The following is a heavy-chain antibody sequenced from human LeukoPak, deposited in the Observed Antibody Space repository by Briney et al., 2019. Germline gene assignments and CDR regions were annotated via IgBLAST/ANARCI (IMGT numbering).Heavy chain of an antibody. CDR3: ARPSYCVFDNCGYWLDP. Sequence: ASVKVSCKASGYTFTSYDINWVRQATGQGLEWMGWMNPNSGNTGYAQKFQGRVTMTRNTSISTAYMELSSLRSEDTAVYYCARPSYCVFDNCGYWLDPWGPGTLITVSS. D-gene: IGHD2-21*01. CDR2: MNPNSGNT. J-gene: IGHJ5*02. V-gene: IGHV1-8*01. CDR1: GYTFTSYD.